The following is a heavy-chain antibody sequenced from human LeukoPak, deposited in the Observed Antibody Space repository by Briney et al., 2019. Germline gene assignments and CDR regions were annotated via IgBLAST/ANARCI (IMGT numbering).Heavy chain of an antibody. CDR1: GFTFSNYW. D-gene: IGHD2-2*01. CDR3: AKVIVVVPATPGGFDP. Sequence: GGSLRLSCAASGFTFSNYWMTWVRQAPGKGLEWVSAISGSGGSTYYADSVKGRFTISRDNSKNTLYLQMNSLRAEDTAVYYCAKVIVVVPATPGGFDPWGQGTLVTVSS. J-gene: IGHJ5*02. V-gene: IGHV3-23*01. CDR2: ISGSGGST.